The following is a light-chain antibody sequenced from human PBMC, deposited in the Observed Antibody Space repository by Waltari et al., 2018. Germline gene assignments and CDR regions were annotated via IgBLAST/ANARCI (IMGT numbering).Light chain of an antibody. CDR2: HVS. V-gene: IGLV2-14*03. CDR3: SSYTSSHTYV. J-gene: IGLJ1*01. CDR1: SSDVGAYTY. Sequence: QSALTQPASVSGSPGQSITISCTGTSSDVGAYTYVSWYQQYPGTAPKVMIFHVSNRPSGVSELFSGSKSANTASLTISGLQADDEADYYCSSYTSSHTYVFGTGTKVTVL.